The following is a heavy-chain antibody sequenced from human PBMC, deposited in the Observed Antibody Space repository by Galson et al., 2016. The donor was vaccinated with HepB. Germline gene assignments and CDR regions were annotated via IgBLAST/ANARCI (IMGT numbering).Heavy chain of an antibody. CDR3: ARDRRGGSNTLDY. CDR2: IWYDGSNK. V-gene: IGHV3-33*01. CDR1: GFTFSSYG. J-gene: IGHJ4*02. D-gene: IGHD1-26*01. Sequence: SLRLSCAASGFTFSSYGMHWVRQAPGKGLEWVAVIWYDGSNKYYADSVKGRFTISRDNSKNTLYLHMNSLRAEDTAVYYCARDRRGGSNTLDYWGQGTLVTVSS.